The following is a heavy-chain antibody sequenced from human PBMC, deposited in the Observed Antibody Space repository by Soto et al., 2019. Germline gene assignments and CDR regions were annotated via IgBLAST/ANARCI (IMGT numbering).Heavy chain of an antibody. V-gene: IGHV1-18*01. CDR3: ARTWGTIFGVVIWGLNWFDP. D-gene: IGHD3-3*01. J-gene: IGHJ5*02. Sequence: QVQLVQSGAEVKKPGASVKVSCKASGYTFTSYGISWVRQAPGQGLEWMGGISAYNGNPNYAQKLQGRVTMTTDTATSTAYMELRHLRSDDTAVYYCARTWGTIFGVVIWGLNWFDPWGQGTLVTVSS. CDR2: ISAYNGNP. CDR1: GYTFTSYG.